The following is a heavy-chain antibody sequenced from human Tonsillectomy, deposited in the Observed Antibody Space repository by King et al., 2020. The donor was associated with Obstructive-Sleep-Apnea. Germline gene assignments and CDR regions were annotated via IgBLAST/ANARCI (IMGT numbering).Heavy chain of an antibody. CDR2: MNPTSGNT. D-gene: IGHD3-9*01. Sequence: VQLVESGAEVKKPGASVKVSCKASGYTFTSYEINWVRQATGQGLEWMGWMNPTSGNTGYAQRFQGRVTTTGNTSISTAYMELSSLRSEDTAVYFCAREYYDILTGSYYFDYWGHGTLVTVSS. CDR1: GYTFTSYE. CDR3: AREYYDILTGSYYFDY. V-gene: IGHV1-8*01. J-gene: IGHJ4*01.